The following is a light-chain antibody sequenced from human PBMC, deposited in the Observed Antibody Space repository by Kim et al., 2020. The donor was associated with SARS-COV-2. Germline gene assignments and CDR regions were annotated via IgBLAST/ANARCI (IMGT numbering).Light chain of an antibody. V-gene: IGLV2-14*03. Sequence: GQSITISCTGTSSDVGGYNYVSWYQQHPGKAPKLMIYDVSNRPSGVSNRFSGSKSGNTASLTISGLQAEDEADYYCSSYTSSSTRVFGGGTKVNVL. CDR3: SSYTSSSTRV. J-gene: IGLJ3*02. CDR2: DVS. CDR1: SSDVGGYNY.